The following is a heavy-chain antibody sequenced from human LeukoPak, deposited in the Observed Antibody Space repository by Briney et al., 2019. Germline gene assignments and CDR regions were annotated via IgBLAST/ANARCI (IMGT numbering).Heavy chain of an antibody. CDR3: ARGWLAETTVVTPYNY. CDR2: IIPLFGTA. CDR1: GGTFSSYA. Sequence: GASVKVSCKASGGTFSSYAINWVRQAPGQGLEWMGGIIPLFGTANYAQKFQGRVTITAVESMSTAHMELSSLRSEDTAVYYCARGWLAETTVVTPYNYWGQGTLVTVSS. V-gene: IGHV1-69*13. J-gene: IGHJ4*02. D-gene: IGHD4-23*01.